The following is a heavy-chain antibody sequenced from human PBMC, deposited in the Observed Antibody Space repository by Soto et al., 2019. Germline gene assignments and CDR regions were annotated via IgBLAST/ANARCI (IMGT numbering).Heavy chain of an antibody. Sequence: SETLSLTCTVSGGSISSYYWSWIRQPPGKGLEWNGFIFYCGSTNYNPSLMSRFTISVDTSKNQFSLKLSSVTAADTAVYYCARVFGGYSSGWPLSERTHLYYFDYWGQGTLVTVSS. CDR2: IFYCGST. J-gene: IGHJ4*02. V-gene: IGHV4-59*01. CDR3: ARVFGGYSSGWPLSERTHLYYFDY. CDR1: GGSISSYY. D-gene: IGHD6-19*01.